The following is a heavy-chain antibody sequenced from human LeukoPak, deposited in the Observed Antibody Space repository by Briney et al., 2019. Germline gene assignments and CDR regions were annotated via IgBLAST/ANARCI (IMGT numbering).Heavy chain of an antibody. V-gene: IGHV4-61*01. CDR1: GGSVSSGSYY. Sequence: PSETLSLTCTVSGGSVSSGSYYWSWIRQPPGKGLEWIGYIYYSGSTNYNPSLKSRVTISVDTSKNQFSLKLSSVTAADTAVYYCARGGNSEWYFDLWGRGTLVTVSS. J-gene: IGHJ2*01. CDR3: ARGGNSEWYFDL. D-gene: IGHD4-23*01. CDR2: IYYSGST.